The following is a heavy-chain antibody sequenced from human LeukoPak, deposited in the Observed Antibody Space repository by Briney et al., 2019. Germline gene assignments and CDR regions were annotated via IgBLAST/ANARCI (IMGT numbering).Heavy chain of an antibody. D-gene: IGHD3-3*01. J-gene: IGHJ4*02. V-gene: IGHV4-39*07. CDR3: ARDWRE. CDR2: IHSSGNT. Sequence: RPSETPSLTCTVSGGTIDDSRYYWGWIRQPPGKGLEWIGSIHSSGNTFYNPSLKSRVTISVDTSNNQFYRKLHSVTAADTAVYYCARDWREWGQGTLVTVSS. CDR1: GGTIDDSRYY.